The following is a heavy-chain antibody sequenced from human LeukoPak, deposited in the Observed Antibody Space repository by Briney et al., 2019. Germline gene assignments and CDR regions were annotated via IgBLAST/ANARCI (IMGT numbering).Heavy chain of an antibody. CDR3: ARDAPTRWSAIVNWFDP. J-gene: IGHJ5*02. D-gene: IGHD3-22*01. CDR2: ISAYNGNT. CDR1: GYTFTSYG. V-gene: IGHV1-18*01. Sequence: ASVKVSCKASGYTFTSYGISWVRQAPGQGLEWMGWISAYNGNTNYAQKLQGRVTMTTDTSISTAYMELSRLRSDDTAVYYCARDAPTRWSAIVNWFDPWGQGTLVTVSS.